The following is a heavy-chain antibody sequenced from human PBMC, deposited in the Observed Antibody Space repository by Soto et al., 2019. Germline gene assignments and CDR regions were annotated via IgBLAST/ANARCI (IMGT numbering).Heavy chain of an antibody. Sequence: SETLSLTCTVSGGSISSYYWSWIRQPAGKGLEWIGRIYTSGSTNYNPSLKSRVTISVDTSKNQFSLKLSSVTAADTAVYYCARGGITIFGVVITPSHWFDPWGQGTLVTVSS. CDR3: ARGGITIFGVVITPSHWFDP. V-gene: IGHV4-4*07. D-gene: IGHD3-3*01. CDR2: IYTSGST. J-gene: IGHJ5*02. CDR1: GGSISSYY.